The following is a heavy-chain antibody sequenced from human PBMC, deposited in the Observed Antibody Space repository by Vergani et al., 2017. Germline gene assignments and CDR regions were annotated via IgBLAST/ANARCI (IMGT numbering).Heavy chain of an antibody. CDR1: GGSISSYY. CDR3: ARGYGEAALRYFDWLLYEIFDY. J-gene: IGHJ4*02. V-gene: IGHV4-4*07. Sequence: QVQLQESGPGLVKPSETLSLTCTVSGGSISSYYWSWIRQPAGKGLEWIGRIYTSGSTNYNPSLKSRVTISVDTSKNQFSLKLSSVTAADTAVYYCARGYGEAALRYFDWLLYEIFDYWGQGTLVTVSS. CDR2: IYTSGST. D-gene: IGHD3-9*01.